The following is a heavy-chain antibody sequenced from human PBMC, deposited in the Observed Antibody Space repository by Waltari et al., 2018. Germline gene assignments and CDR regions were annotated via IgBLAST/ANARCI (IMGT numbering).Heavy chain of an antibody. CDR1: GFTVGSYG. Sequence: QVKLVESGGGVVQPGGSLRLSCAASGFTVGSYGRHCVRQAPGKGLEGVAFIRYDGSNEYYADSVKGRFTISRDNSKNTLSLQMNSLRAEDTAVYYCAKDGSFVVVPEAMFDYYMDVWGRGTTVTVSS. V-gene: IGHV3-30*02. CDR3: AKDGSFVVVPEAMFDYYMDV. D-gene: IGHD2-2*01. J-gene: IGHJ6*03. CDR2: IRYDGSNE.